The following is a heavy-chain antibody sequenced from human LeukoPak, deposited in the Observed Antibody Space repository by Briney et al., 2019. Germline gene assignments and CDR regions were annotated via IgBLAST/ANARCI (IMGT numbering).Heavy chain of an antibody. Sequence: SGTLSLTCAVSRVSISSSNWWNWVRQPPGKGLEWIGEIYHSGSTNYNPSLKSRVTISVDTSKNQFSLKLSSVTAADTAVYYCARQHGSGSYRNFDYWGQGTLVTVSS. CDR1: RVSISSSNW. V-gene: IGHV4-4*02. CDR2: IYHSGST. J-gene: IGHJ4*02. D-gene: IGHD3-10*01. CDR3: ARQHGSGSYRNFDY.